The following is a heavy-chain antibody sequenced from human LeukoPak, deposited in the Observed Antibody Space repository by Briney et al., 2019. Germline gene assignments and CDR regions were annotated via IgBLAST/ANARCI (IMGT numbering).Heavy chain of an antibody. D-gene: IGHD3-10*01. CDR3: ARDGGATMVRGVATYDS. CDR1: GFTFSSYS. Sequence: GGSLRLSCAASGFTFSSYSMNWVRQAPGKGLEWVSSISSSSSYIYYADSVKGRFTISRDNAKNSLYLQMNSLRAEDTAVYYCARDGGATMVRGVATYDSWGQGTLVTVSS. J-gene: IGHJ4*02. CDR2: ISSSSSYI. V-gene: IGHV3-21*01.